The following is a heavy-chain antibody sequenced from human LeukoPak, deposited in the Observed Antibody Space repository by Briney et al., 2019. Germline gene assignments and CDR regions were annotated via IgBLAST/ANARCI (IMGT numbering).Heavy chain of an antibody. CDR1: GGSFSGYY. Sequence: SETLSLTCAVYGGSFSGYYWSWIRQPPGKGLEWIGEINHSGSTNYNPSLKSRVTISVDTSKNQFSLKLSSVTAADTAVYYCARDKGDGVPAAMYGYWGQGTLVTVSS. J-gene: IGHJ4*02. CDR2: INHSGST. D-gene: IGHD2-2*01. V-gene: IGHV4-34*01. CDR3: ARDKGDGVPAAMYGY.